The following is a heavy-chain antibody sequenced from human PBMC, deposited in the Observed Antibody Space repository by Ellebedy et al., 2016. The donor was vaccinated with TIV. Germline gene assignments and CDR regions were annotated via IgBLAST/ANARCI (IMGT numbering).Heavy chain of an antibody. CDR3: ARATLIRSFDS. V-gene: IGHV4-59*13. CDR1: GGCFNSYY. Sequence: SETLSLXCTVSGGCFNSYYWTWIRQPPGKGLEWIGHLTHIGTTNYNPSLQSRVAISLDSSKNQFSLNLTSVTAADTAVYYCARATLIRSFDSWGQGTLVTVSS. D-gene: IGHD1-1*01. J-gene: IGHJ4*02. CDR2: LTHIGTT.